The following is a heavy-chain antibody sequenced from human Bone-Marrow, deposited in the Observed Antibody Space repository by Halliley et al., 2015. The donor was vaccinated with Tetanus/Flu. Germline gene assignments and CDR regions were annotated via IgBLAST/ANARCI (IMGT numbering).Heavy chain of an antibody. CDR1: GFSFSHYG. J-gene: IGHJ3*02. V-gene: IGHV3-30*03. CDR2: IAYDESFK. CDR3: ARGTLWPLSYYEHPFDM. D-gene: IGHD3-22*01. Sequence: SLRLSCAVSGFSFSHYGMHWVRQAPGKGLEWVAVIAYDESFKSYAASVKGRFTISRDNSKSTLYLQMNSLRDEDTAVYYCARGTLWPLSYYEHPFDMWGQGTMVTVSS.